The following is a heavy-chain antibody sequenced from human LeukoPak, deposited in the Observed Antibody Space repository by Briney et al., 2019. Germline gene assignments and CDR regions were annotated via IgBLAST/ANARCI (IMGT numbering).Heavy chain of an antibody. V-gene: IGHV4-59*08. J-gene: IGHJ6*02. D-gene: IGHD3-3*01. Sequence: SETLSLTCTVSGGSISSYYWSWIRQPPGKGLEWIGYTYYSGSTNYNPSLKSRVTISVDTSKNQFSLKLSSVTAADTAVYYCARLPLRFRYGMDVWGQGTTVTVSS. CDR1: GGSISSYY. CDR2: TYYSGST. CDR3: ARLPLRFRYGMDV.